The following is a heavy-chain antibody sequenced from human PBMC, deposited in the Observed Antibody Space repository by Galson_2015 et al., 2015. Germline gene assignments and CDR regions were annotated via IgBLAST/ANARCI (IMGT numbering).Heavy chain of an antibody. D-gene: IGHD6-13*01. J-gene: IGHJ4*02. V-gene: IGHV3-15*01. Sequence: SLRLSCAASGFTFSNAWMSWVRQAPGKGLEWVGRIKSKTDGGTTDYAAPVKGRFTISRDDSKNTLYLQMNSLKTEDTAVYYCTTDAGGIAAAGTIWGQGTLVTASS. CDR2: IKSKTDGGTT. CDR3: TTDAGGIAAAGTI. CDR1: GFTFSNAW.